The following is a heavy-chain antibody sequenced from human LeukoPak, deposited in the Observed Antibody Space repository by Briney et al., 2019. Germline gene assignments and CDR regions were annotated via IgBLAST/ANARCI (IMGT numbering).Heavy chain of an antibody. CDR1: GGSISSYY. J-gene: IGHJ5*02. Sequence: SETLSLTCTVSGGSISSYYWSWIRQPPGKGLEWIGYIYYGGSTNYNPSLKSRVTISVDTSKNQFSLKLSSVTAADTAVYYCARIDCSGGSCYPNWFDPWGQGTLVTVSS. V-gene: IGHV4-59*01. CDR2: IYYGGST. D-gene: IGHD2-15*01. CDR3: ARIDCSGGSCYPNWFDP.